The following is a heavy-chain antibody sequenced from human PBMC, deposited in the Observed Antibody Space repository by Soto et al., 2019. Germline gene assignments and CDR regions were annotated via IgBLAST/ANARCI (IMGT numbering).Heavy chain of an antibody. V-gene: IGHV4-34*01. CDR1: GGSFSGYY. J-gene: IGHJ5*02. CDR2: INHSGRT. CDR3: ARGRGVVVPAAPWFDP. Sequence: QVQLQQWGAGLLKPSETLSLTCAVYGGSFSGYYWSWIRQPPGKGLEWIGEINHSGRTNYNPSLKSRVTISVDTSKNQFSLKLSSVTAADTAVYYCARGRGVVVPAAPWFDPWGQGTLVTVSS. D-gene: IGHD2-2*01.